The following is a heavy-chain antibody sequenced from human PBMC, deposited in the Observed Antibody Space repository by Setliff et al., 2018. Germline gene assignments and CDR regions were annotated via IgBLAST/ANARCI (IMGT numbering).Heavy chain of an antibody. CDR3: ARVARLVLSRNAFDI. D-gene: IGHD2-2*01. Sequence: SETLSLTCTVSGGSISSGGYYWSWIRQHPGKGLEWIGYIYYSGSTYYNPSLKSRVTVSVDTSKNQFSLKLSSVTAADTAVYYCARVARLVLSRNAFDIWGQGTMVTGSS. CDR2: IYYSGST. CDR1: GGSISSGGYY. J-gene: IGHJ3*02. V-gene: IGHV4-31*03.